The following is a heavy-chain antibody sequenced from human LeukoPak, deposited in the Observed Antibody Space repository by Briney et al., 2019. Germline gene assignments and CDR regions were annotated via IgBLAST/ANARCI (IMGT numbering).Heavy chain of an antibody. V-gene: IGHV3-30*02. CDR1: GFTFSVYG. D-gene: IGHD3-9*01. CDR3: AKELPYDIIPFDY. Sequence: AGGSLRLSCAASGFTFSVYGMHWVRQAPGKGLEWVAFIRNDGSNKYYADSVKGRFTISRDNSKNTLYLQMNSLRAEDTAVYYCAKELPYDIIPFDYWGQGTLVTVSS. CDR2: IRNDGSNK. J-gene: IGHJ4*02.